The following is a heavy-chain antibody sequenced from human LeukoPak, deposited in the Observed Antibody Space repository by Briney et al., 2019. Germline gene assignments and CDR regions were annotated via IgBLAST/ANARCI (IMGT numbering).Heavy chain of an antibody. CDR2: ITGDGSST. CDR3: ARDTGWYFDL. J-gene: IGHJ2*01. D-gene: IGHD4-17*01. V-gene: IGHV3-74*01. Sequence: GGSLRLSCAASGFTFSGYWMHWVRQVPGKGLVWVSRITGDGSSTTYADSVKGRFTISRDNAKNTVFLQMTSLRAEDTAVYYCARDTGWYFDLWGRGTLVTVSS. CDR1: GFTFSGYW.